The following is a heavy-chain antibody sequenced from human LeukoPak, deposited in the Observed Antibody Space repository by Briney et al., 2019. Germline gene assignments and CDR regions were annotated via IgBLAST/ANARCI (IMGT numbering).Heavy chain of an antibody. Sequence: AQTLSLTCTVSGVSFSSGGYYWSWIRQHPGKGLEWVGYIYYSGSTYYNPSLKSLITISVDTSKNQFSLKLSSVTAVDTAVYYCARGGAAALFMDVWGKGTTVTVSS. CDR2: IYYSGST. CDR1: GVSFSSGGYY. J-gene: IGHJ6*03. CDR3: ARGGAAALFMDV. D-gene: IGHD6-13*01. V-gene: IGHV4-31*01.